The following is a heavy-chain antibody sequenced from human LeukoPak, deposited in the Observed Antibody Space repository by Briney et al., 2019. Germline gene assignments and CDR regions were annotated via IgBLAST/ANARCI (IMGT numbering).Heavy chain of an antibody. CDR2: IKSKTDGGTT. CDR3: TTYGSGSYYDFYFDY. J-gene: IGHJ4*02. D-gene: IGHD3-10*01. V-gene: IGHV3-15*01. Sequence: GGSLRLSCAASGFTFSNAWMSWVRQAPGKGLEWVGRIKSKTDGGTTDYAAPVKGRFTISRDDSKNTLYLQMNSLKTEDTAVYYCTTYGSGSYYDFYFDYWGQGTLVTVSS. CDR1: GFTFSNAW.